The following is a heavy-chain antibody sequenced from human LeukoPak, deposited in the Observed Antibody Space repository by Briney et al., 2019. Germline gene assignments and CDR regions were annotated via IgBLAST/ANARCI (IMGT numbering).Heavy chain of an antibody. CDR1: GGSNRSSYYY. J-gene: IGHJ6*02. CDR3: ARSGSLYYYYGMDV. D-gene: IGHD1-26*01. Sequence: PSETLSLTCTVSGGSNRSSYYYWGWIRQPPGKGLEWIGSIYDSGSTYYNPSLKSRVTISVDTSKNQFSLKLSSVTAADTAVYYCARSGSLYYYYGMDVWGQGTTVTVSS. CDR2: IYDSGST. V-gene: IGHV4-39*07.